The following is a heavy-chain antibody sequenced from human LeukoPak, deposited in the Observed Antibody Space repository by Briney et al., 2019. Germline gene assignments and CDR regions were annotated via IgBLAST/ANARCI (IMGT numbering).Heavy chain of an antibody. V-gene: IGHV3-74*01. J-gene: IGHJ4*02. CDR1: GFTYSSYW. CDR3: ARDANDYASPPDY. CDR2: INTDGSST. D-gene: IGHD3-16*01. Sequence: GGSLRLSCAASGFTYSSYWMHWVRQAPGKGLVWVSRINTDGSSTSYADSVKGRFTISRDNAKSSLYLQMSSLRAEDTALYYCARDANDYASPPDYWGQGTLVTVSS.